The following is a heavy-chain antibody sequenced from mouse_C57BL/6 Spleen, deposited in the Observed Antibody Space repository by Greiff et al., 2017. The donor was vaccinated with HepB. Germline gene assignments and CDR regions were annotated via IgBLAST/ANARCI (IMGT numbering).Heavy chain of an antibody. CDR2: IDPEDGDT. CDR1: GFNIKDYY. Sequence: EVQLQQSGAELVRPGASVKLSCTASGFNIKDYYMHWVKQRPEQGLEWIGRIDPEDGDTEYAPKFQGKATMTADTSSNTAYLTLSSLTSEDTAVYYCTTGYYGSSYDFDYWGQGTTLTVSS. J-gene: IGHJ2*01. V-gene: IGHV14-1*01. D-gene: IGHD1-1*01. CDR3: TTGYYGSSYDFDY.